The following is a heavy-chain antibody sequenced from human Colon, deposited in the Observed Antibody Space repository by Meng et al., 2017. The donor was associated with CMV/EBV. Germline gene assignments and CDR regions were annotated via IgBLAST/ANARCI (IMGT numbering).Heavy chain of an antibody. J-gene: IGHJ6*02. D-gene: IGHD6-19*01. CDR1: GFTFSAFS. CDR2: IYQDGRE. Sequence: GGSLRLSCSASGFTFSAFSMNWVRQTPSKGLEWVSIIYQDGREFYADSVKGRFTISRDYSKNTLFLQINSLRGEDTAVYYCARDGLADTAFTYYYYSGMDVWGHGTTVTVSS. CDR3: ARDGLADTAFTYYYYSGMDV. V-gene: IGHV3-23*03.